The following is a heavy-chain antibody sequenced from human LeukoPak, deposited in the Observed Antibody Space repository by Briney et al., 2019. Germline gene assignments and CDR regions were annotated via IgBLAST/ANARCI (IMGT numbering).Heavy chain of an antibody. CDR3: ARDVSSSSWTVDY. CDR1: GYSISSGYY. V-gene: IGHV4-38-2*02. D-gene: IGHD6-13*01. J-gene: IGHJ4*02. CDR2: IYHSGST. Sequence: SETLSLTCAVSGYSISSGYYWGWIRQPPGKGLEWIGSIYHSGSTHYNPSLKSRVTISVDTSKNQFSLKLSSVTAADTAVYYCARDVSSSSWTVDYWGQGTLVTVSS.